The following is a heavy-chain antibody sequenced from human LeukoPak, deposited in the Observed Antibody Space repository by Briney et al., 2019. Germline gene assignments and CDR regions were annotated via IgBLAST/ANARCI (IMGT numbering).Heavy chain of an antibody. CDR3: ARDPYTSGSDY. Sequence: PGGSLRLSCAASGFTFSAYYMSWIRQAPGKGLEWVSYISNGGRSGYTIYYADSVKGRFTISRDNAKNSLYLQMNSLRAEDTAVYFCARDPYTSGSDYWGQGTLVTVSS. V-gene: IGHV3-11*01. CDR1: GFTFSAYY. CDR2: ISNGGRSGYTI. J-gene: IGHJ4*02. D-gene: IGHD6-19*01.